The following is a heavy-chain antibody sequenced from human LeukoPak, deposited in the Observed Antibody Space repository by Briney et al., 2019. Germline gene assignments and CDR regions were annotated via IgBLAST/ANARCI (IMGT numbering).Heavy chain of an antibody. Sequence: SETLSLTCTVSGGSISTYYWSWIRQPPGKGLEWIRYIYYSGSTNYNPSLKSRVTISVDTSKNQFSLKLSSVTAADTAVYYCASATRGWFDPWGQGTLVTVSS. J-gene: IGHJ5*02. CDR2: IYYSGST. D-gene: IGHD1-26*01. V-gene: IGHV4-59*08. CDR1: GGSISTYY. CDR3: ASATRGWFDP.